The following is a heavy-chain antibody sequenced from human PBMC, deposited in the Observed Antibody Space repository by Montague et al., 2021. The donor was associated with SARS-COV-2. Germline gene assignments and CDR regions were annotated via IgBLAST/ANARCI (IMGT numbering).Heavy chain of an antibody. D-gene: IGHD3-10*01. Sequence: PALVKPTQTLTLTCTFSGFSITTSTMCVGWIRPPPGKALEWLALXYWXDEKRFSPSLKSRLTITKDTFKDQVVLRMTNMDPVGTATYYCVHYASGSYYFHYWGQGTLVTVSS. CDR2: XYWXDEK. J-gene: IGHJ4*02. CDR3: VHYASGSYYFHY. CDR1: GFSITTSTMC. V-gene: IGHV2-5*02.